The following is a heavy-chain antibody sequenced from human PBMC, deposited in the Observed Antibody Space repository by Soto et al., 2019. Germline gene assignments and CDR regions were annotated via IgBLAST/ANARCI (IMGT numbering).Heavy chain of an antibody. CDR3: ATGIAARENFDY. J-gene: IGHJ4*02. D-gene: IGHD6-6*01. V-gene: IGHV1-18*01. Sequence: ASVKVSCTASGYTFTSYGISWVRQAPGQGLEWMGWISAYNGNTNYAQKLQGRVTMTTDTSTSTAYMELRSLRSDDTAVYYCATGIAARENFDYWGQGTLVTVSS. CDR1: GYTFTSYG. CDR2: ISAYNGNT.